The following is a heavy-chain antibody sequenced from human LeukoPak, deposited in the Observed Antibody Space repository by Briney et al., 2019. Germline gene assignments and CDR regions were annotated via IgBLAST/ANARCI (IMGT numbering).Heavy chain of an antibody. CDR3: ARGHGSGNSNYYFDL. CDR2: IYYSGST. J-gene: IGHJ2*01. V-gene: IGHV4-39*07. Sequence: SETLSLTCNVSGDSISSRSYYWGWIRQPPGKGLEWIGSIYYSGSTYNNLSLKSRVTISLDTSKNQFSLKLSSVTAADTAVYYCARGHGSGNSNYYFDLWGRGALVTVSS. D-gene: IGHD3-10*01. CDR1: GDSISSRSYY.